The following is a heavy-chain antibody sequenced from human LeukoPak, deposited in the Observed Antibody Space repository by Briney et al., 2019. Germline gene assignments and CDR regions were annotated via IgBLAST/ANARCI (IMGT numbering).Heavy chain of an antibody. Sequence: SGTLSLTCTVSGGSISAYHWSWVRQPPGKGLEWIGFIYYTGNTNYNPSLKSRLTISVDTSKNQISPKVSSVTAADTAVYYCVRSKSGTYSWFYPWGQGTLVTVSS. D-gene: IGHD1-26*01. CDR1: GGSISAYH. V-gene: IGHV4-59*01. J-gene: IGHJ5*02. CDR2: IYYTGNT. CDR3: VRSKSGTYSWFYP.